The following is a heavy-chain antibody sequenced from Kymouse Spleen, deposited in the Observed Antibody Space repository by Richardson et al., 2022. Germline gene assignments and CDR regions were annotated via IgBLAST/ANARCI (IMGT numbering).Heavy chain of an antibody. CDR1: GGSFSGYY. D-gene: IGHD1-14*01. CDR2: INHSGST. Sequence: QVQLQQWGAGLLKPSETLSLTCAVYGGSFSGYYWSWIRQPPGKGLEWIGEINHSGSTNYNPSLKSRVTISVDTSKNQFSLKLSSVTAADTAVYYCARGVPGITERDGFDYWGQGTLVTVSS. V-gene: IGHV4-34*01. J-gene: IGHJ4*02. CDR3: ARGVPGITERDGFDY.